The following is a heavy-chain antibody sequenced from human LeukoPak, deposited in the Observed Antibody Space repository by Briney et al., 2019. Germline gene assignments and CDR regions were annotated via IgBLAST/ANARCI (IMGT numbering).Heavy chain of an antibody. J-gene: IGHJ5*02. V-gene: IGHV4-38-2*02. CDR2: IYHSGST. Sequence: SETLSLTCTVSGYSISSGYYWGWIRQPPGKGLEWIGSIYHSGSTYYNPSLKSRVTISVDTSKNQFSLKLSSVTAADTAVYYCARPIFYDILTGYPTVGWFDPWGQGTLVTVSS. CDR1: GYSISSGYY. CDR3: ARPIFYDILTGYPTVGWFDP. D-gene: IGHD3-9*01.